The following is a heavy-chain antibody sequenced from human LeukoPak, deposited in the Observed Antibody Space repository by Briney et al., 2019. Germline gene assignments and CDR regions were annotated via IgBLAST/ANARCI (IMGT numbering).Heavy chain of an antibody. CDR1: GYTLTELS. V-gene: IGHV1-24*01. CDR2: FDPEDGET. J-gene: IGHJ3*02. CDR3: ATAYYYGSGSYLAPFDI. Sequence: ASVKVSCKVSGYTLTELSMHWVRQAPGKGLEWMGGFDPEDGETIYAQTFQGRVTMTEDTSTDTAYMELSSLRSEDTAVYYCATAYYYGSGSYLAPFDIWGQGTMVTVSS. D-gene: IGHD3-10*01.